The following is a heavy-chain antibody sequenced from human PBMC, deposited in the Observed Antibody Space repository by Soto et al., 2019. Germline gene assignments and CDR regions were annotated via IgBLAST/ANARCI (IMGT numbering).Heavy chain of an antibody. Sequence: GGSLRLSCAASGFTFSSYAMSWVRQAPGKGLEWVSAISGSGGSTYYADSVKGRFTISRDNSKNTLYLQMNSLRAEDTAVYYCAKDKLKHGDILTGYLDYWGQGTLVTVSS. J-gene: IGHJ4*02. CDR2: ISGSGGST. V-gene: IGHV3-23*01. CDR1: GFTFSSYA. D-gene: IGHD3-9*01. CDR3: AKDKLKHGDILTGYLDY.